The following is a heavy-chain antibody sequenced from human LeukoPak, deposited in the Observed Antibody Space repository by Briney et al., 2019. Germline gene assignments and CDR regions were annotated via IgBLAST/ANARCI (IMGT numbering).Heavy chain of an antibody. CDR3: ARVGYDILTGPDAFDI. D-gene: IGHD3-9*01. J-gene: IGHJ3*02. V-gene: IGHV4-59*01. CDR1: GGSISSYY. Sequence: SETLSLTCTVSGGSISSYYWSWIRQPPGKGLEWIGYIYYSGSTNYNPSLKSRVTMSVDTSKNQFSLKLSSVTAADTAVYYCARVGYDILTGPDAFDIWGQGTMVTVSS. CDR2: IYYSGST.